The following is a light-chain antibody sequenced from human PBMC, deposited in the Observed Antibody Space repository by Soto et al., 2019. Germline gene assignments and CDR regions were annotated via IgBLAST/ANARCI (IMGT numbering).Light chain of an antibody. CDR1: SSNIGSNT. V-gene: IGLV1-44*01. CDR3: AAWDDSLNRV. Sequence: QSVLTQPPSASGTPGQRVTISCSGSSSNIGSNTVNWYQQLPGTAPKLLIYSNNQRPSGVPARFSGSKSGTSASLAISGLQSEEEADYYCAAWDDSLNRVFGTGTKLTVL. J-gene: IGLJ1*01. CDR2: SNN.